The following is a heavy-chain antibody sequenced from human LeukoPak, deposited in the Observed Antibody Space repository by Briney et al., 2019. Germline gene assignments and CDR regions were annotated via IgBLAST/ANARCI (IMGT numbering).Heavy chain of an antibody. CDR2: ISGSGGST. CDR1: GFTFSSYA. D-gene: IGHD3-22*01. Sequence: GSLRLSCAASGFTFSSYAMSWVRQAPGKRLEWVSAISGSGGSTYYADSVKGRFTISRDNSKNTLYLQMNSLRAEDTAVYYCAAGGGREDYYDSSGYYFDYWGQGTLVTVSS. V-gene: IGHV3-23*01. J-gene: IGHJ4*02. CDR3: AAGGGREDYYDSSGYYFDY.